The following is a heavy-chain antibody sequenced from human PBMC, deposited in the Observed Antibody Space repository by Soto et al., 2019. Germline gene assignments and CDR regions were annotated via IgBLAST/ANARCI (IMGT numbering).Heavy chain of an antibody. Sequence: GESLKISCKGSGYSFTSYWIGWVRQMPGKGLEWMGIIYPGDSDTRYSPSFQGQVTISADKSISTAYLQWSSLKASDTAMYYCARHPDYYDSSGYYHYYYYYGMDVWGQGTTVTVSS. CDR3: ARHPDYYDSSGYYHYYYYYGMDV. V-gene: IGHV5-51*01. J-gene: IGHJ6*02. CDR1: GYSFTSYW. CDR2: IYPGDSDT. D-gene: IGHD3-22*01.